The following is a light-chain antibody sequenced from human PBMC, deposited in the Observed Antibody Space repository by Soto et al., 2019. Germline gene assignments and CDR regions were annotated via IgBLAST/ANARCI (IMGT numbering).Light chain of an antibody. Sequence: DIQITQSPSTLSSSILDIFTISFLASQNIGRWLAWYQQKPGTAPNLLIYHASNLRGGVPSRFSGGGSGTEFTLTISSLQPDDIATYSCQQYNSYSWTFGQGTKVDIK. J-gene: IGKJ1*01. V-gene: IGKV1-5*01. CDR2: HAS. CDR3: QQYNSYSWT. CDR1: QNIGRW.